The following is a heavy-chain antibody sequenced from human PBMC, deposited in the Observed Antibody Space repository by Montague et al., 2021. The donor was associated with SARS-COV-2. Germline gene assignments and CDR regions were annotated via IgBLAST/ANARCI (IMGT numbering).Heavy chain of an antibody. CDR1: GGSISSSSYY. CDR2: IYYSGST. V-gene: IGHV4-39*01. D-gene: IGHD3-10*01. Sequence: SETLSLTCTVSGGSISSSSYYWGWIRQPPGKGLEWIVSIYYSGSTYYNPSLKSRVTISVDTSKNQFSLKLSFVTAADTAVYYCARPLNLYYYGSGSYSSWFDPWGQGTLVTVSS. J-gene: IGHJ5*02. CDR3: ARPLNLYYYGSGSYSSWFDP.